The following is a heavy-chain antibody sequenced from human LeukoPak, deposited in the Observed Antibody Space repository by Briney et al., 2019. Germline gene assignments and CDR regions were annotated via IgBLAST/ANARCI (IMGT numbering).Heavy chain of an antibody. CDR3: ASPSTIGYSSAWYVLADAFDI. J-gene: IGHJ3*02. CDR1: GGSISSSSYY. Sequence: SETLSLTCTVSGGSISSSSYYWGWIRQPPGKGLEWIGSIYNSGSSYYNPSLKSRVTIFVDTSRNQFSLKLTSVTAADTAVYYCASPSTIGYSSAWYVLADAFDIWGQGTMVTVSS. V-gene: IGHV4-39*01. D-gene: IGHD6-19*01. CDR2: IYNSGSS.